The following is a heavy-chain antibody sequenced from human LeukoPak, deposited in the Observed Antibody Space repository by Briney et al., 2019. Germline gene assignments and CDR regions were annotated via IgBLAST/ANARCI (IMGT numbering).Heavy chain of an antibody. V-gene: IGHV3-23*05. J-gene: IGHJ4*02. D-gene: IGHD3-10*01. CDR2: IETGGAST. Sequence: GGTLRLSCAASGFTFSSYGMSWVRQAPGKGLEWVSAIETGGASTYYADSVKGRFSISRDNSKNTLYLQMNSLRAEDTAVYYCARASGRGRAYFDYWGQGTLVTVSS. CDR1: GFTFSSYG. CDR3: ARASGRGRAYFDY.